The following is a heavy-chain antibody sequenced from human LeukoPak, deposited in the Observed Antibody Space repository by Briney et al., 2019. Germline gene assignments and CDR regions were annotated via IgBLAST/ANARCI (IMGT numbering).Heavy chain of an antibody. CDR3: ATSSYGGNSADY. J-gene: IGHJ4*02. Sequence: ASVKVSCKVSGYTLTELSMHWVRQAPGKGLEWMGGFDPEDGETIYAQKFQGGVTMTEDTSTDTAYMELSSLRSEDTAVYYCATSSYGGNSADYWGQGTLVTVSS. D-gene: IGHD4-23*01. CDR1: GYTLTELS. V-gene: IGHV1-24*01. CDR2: FDPEDGET.